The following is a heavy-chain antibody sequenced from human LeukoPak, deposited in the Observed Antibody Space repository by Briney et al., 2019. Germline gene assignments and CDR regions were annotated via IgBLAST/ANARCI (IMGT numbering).Heavy chain of an antibody. CDR2: INPNSGST. V-gene: IGHV1-2*02. Sequence: ASVKVSCKASGGTFSSYAISWVRQAPGQGLEWMGWINPNSGSTNYAQKFQGRVTMTRDTSISTAYMELSRLRSDDTAVYYCARAMETLDAFDIWGQGTMVTVSS. D-gene: IGHD3-3*01. J-gene: IGHJ3*02. CDR1: GGTFSSYA. CDR3: ARAMETLDAFDI.